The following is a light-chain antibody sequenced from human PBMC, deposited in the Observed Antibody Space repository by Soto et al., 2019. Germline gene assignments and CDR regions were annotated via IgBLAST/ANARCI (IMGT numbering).Light chain of an antibody. CDR3: QQYGRSIT. V-gene: IGKV3-20*01. CDR2: GAF. CDR1: QSVSSSS. J-gene: IGKJ2*01. Sequence: EIVLTQSPGTLSLSPGERATLSCRTSQSVSSSSLAWYQQRAGKPPRLLIYGAFSRATGIPDRFSGSGSGTDFTLTISRLEPEDFAVYYCQQYGRSITFGQGTKVEIK.